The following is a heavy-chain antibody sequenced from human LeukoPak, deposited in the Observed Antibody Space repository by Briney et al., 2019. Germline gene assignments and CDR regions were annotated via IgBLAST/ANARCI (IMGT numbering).Heavy chain of an antibody. CDR3: ARHGHLRYFDPTALTHKTTAYFDY. CDR1: GGSISSDYY. D-gene: IGHD3-9*01. Sequence: SETLSLTCTVSGGSISSDYYWVWIRQPPGKGLEWIGSKYHTGSTYFKSSLKSRVTISVDTSKNQFSLKLTSVTAADTAVFYCARHGHLRYFDPTALTHKTTAYFDYWGQGTLVTVSS. CDR2: KYHTGST. V-gene: IGHV4-38-2*02. J-gene: IGHJ4*02.